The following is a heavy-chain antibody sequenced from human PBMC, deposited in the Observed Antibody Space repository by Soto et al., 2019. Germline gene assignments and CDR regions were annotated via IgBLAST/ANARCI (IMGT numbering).Heavy chain of an antibody. Sequence: QVQLQQWGAGLLKPSETLSLSCAVYGGTLSGYYWSWIRQPPGKGLEWIGEINSSGSTNYNPSLTSVFSISVDTSKNQFSLKLSFVTAADTAVYYCARAGFYGPFDAFDIWGQGTMVTVSS. CDR2: INSSGST. CDR3: ARAGFYGPFDAFDI. V-gene: IGHV4-34*01. J-gene: IGHJ3*02. CDR1: GGTLSGYY. D-gene: IGHD3-10*01.